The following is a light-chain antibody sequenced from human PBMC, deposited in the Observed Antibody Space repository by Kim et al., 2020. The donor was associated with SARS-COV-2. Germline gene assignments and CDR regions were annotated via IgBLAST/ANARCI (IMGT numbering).Light chain of an antibody. V-gene: IGLV3-9*01. CDR3: QVWDSSTWV. CDR2: RDS. Sequence: VPLGKTARIPGGGNNIGSKNVHWYQQKPGQAPVLVIYRDSNRPSGIPERFSGSNSGNTATLTISRAQAGDEADYYCQVWDSSTWVFGGGTQLTVL. CDR1: NIGSKN. J-gene: IGLJ3*02.